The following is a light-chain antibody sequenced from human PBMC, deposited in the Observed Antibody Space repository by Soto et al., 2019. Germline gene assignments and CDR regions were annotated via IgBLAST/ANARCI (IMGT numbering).Light chain of an antibody. Sequence: DIQLTQSPSFLSASVGDRVAITCRASQGVSRYVAWYQQKPGKPPELLIYAASTLQSGVPPRFSGSASGTEFTLTIDSLQPEDFATYYCQHYNSYSEAFGQGTKVDIK. CDR2: AAS. V-gene: IGKV1-9*01. J-gene: IGKJ1*01. CDR1: QGVSRY. CDR3: QHYNSYSEA.